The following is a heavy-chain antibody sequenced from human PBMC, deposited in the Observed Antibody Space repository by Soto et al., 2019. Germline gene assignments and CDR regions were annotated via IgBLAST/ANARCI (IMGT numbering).Heavy chain of an antibody. CDR1: GGTFSGYS. Sequence: QVQLVQSGAEVKEPGSSVKVSCKASGGTFSGYSMTWVRQAPGQGLEWMGTIVPTSGTVKSAQKFQVRVTITADESTTTAYMELRSLRSEDTAVYYCARVGLYGMDVWGQGTTVTVSS. CDR3: ARVGLYGMDV. J-gene: IGHJ6*02. CDR2: IVPTSGTV. V-gene: IGHV1-69*18.